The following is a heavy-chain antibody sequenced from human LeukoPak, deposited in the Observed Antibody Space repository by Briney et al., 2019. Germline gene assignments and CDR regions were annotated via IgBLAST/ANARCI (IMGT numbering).Heavy chain of an antibody. V-gene: IGHV3-23*01. CDR3: AKDGYGDYFPYWYFDV. D-gene: IGHD4-17*01. CDR1: GFAFSSYA. CDR2: VSGSGDSP. J-gene: IGHJ2*01. Sequence: GGTLRLSCAASGFAFSSYAMNWVRQAPGKGLEWVTNVSGSGDSPYYADSMKGRFTISRDNSKNTLYLQMNSLRAEDTAVYYCAKDGYGDYFPYWYFDVWGRGTLVTVSS.